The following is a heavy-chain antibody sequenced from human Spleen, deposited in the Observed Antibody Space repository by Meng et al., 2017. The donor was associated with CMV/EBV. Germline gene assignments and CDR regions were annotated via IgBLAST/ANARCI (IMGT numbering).Heavy chain of an antibody. D-gene: IGHD3/OR15-3a*01. Sequence: CTVSGCSISSGGYYWSWIRQHPGKGLEWIGYIYYSGSTYYNPSLKSRVTISVDTSKNQFSLKLSSVTAADTAVYYCARFVKDFWTDYWGQGTLVTVSS. J-gene: IGHJ4*02. CDR1: GCSISSGGYY. V-gene: IGHV4-31*03. CDR3: ARFVKDFWTDY. CDR2: IYYSGST.